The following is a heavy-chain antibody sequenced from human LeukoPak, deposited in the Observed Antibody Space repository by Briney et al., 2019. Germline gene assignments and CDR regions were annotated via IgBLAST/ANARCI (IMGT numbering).Heavy chain of an antibody. CDR3: ARPAVASNCDY. CDR2: ISGGGGTT. CDR1: GFTFTTYA. D-gene: IGHD6-19*01. V-gene: IGHV3-23*01. J-gene: IGHJ4*02. Sequence: GGSLRLSCAASGFTFTTYAMTWVRQAPGKGLEWVSGISGGGGTTFYADSVKGRFTISRDNSKNTLYLEMNSLRAEDTAVYYCARPAVASNCDYWGQGTLVTVSS.